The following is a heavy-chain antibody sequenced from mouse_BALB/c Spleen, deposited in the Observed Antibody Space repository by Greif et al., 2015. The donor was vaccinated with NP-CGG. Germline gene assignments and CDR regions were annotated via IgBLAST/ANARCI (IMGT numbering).Heavy chain of an antibody. D-gene: IGHD2-14*01. CDR3: ARRYDEFAY. V-gene: IGHV3-6*02. Sequence: EVKLMESGPGLVKPSQPLSLTCSVTGYSITSGYYWNWIRQFPGNKLEWMGYISYDGSNNYNPSLKNRISITRDTSKNQFFLKLNSVTTEDTATYYCARRYDEFAYWGQGTLVTVSA. CDR1: GYSITSGYY. J-gene: IGHJ3*01. CDR2: ISYDGSN.